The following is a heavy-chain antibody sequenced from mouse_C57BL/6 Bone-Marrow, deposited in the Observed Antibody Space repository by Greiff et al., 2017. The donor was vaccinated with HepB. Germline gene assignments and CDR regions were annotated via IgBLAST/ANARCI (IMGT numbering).Heavy chain of an antibody. CDR3: ARVAYGYDVGY. D-gene: IGHD2-2*01. V-gene: IGHV1-80*01. Sequence: VQLQQSGAELVKPGASVKISCKASGYAFSSYWMNWVKQRPGKGEWIGQIYPGDGDTNYNGKFKGKATLTADKSSSTAYMQLSSLTSEDSAVYFCARVAYGYDVGYWGQGTTLTVSS. CDR2: IYPGDGDT. CDR1: GYAFSSYW. J-gene: IGHJ2*01.